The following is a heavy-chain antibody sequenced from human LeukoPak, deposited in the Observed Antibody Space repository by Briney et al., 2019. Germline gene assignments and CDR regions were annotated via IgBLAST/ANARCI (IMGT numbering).Heavy chain of an antibody. D-gene: IGHD3-10*01. CDR3: ARGGPFVEY. CDR1: GFTFSNYE. Sequence: GGSLRLFCAACGFTFSNYEMHWVRRAPGKGLEWGLYLSSGGSTVYYADSVKGRFTVSRDNAKNSLDLQMGSLRAEDTAVYYCARGGPFVEYWGQGTLVSVSS. J-gene: IGHJ4*02. V-gene: IGHV3-48*03. CDR2: LSSGGSTV.